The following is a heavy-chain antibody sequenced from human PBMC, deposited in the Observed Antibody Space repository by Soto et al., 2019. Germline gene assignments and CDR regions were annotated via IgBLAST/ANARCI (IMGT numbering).Heavy chain of an antibody. CDR2: IIPILGIA. J-gene: IGHJ3*02. CDR1: GGTFSSYT. V-gene: IGHV1-69*04. Sequence: SVKVSCKASGGTFSSYTISWVRQAPGQGLEWMGRIIPILGIANYAQKFQGRVTITADKSTSTAYMELSSLRSEDTAVYYCARDRGYSGYDYDAFAIWGQGTMVTVSS. D-gene: IGHD5-12*01. CDR3: ARDRGYSGYDYDAFAI.